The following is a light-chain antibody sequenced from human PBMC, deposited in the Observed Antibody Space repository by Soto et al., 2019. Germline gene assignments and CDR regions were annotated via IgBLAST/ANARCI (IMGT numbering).Light chain of an antibody. Sequence: EIVMTQSPATLSVSPGERATLSCRASQSVSSNLAWYQQKPGQAPRLLIYGASTRATGIPARFSGSGSGTEFTLTISSLQSEDFAFYYCQQYNIWPLTFGGGTKVDIK. J-gene: IGKJ4*01. CDR3: QQYNIWPLT. V-gene: IGKV3-15*01. CDR1: QSVSSN. CDR2: GAS.